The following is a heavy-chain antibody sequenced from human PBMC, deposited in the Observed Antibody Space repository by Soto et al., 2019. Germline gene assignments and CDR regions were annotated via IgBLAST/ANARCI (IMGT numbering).Heavy chain of an antibody. CDR3: VKGLNRGGNPASDFDI. Sequence: GGSLRLSCAASGFTFNDYAMHWVRQPPGKGLEWVSSVNWNSVTTRYAVSLKGRFSISRDNAQNSLYLKMNGLRPEDTALYYCVKGLNRGGNPASDFDISGQATMATVSS. J-gene: IGHJ3*02. CDR2: VNWNSVTT. CDR1: GFTFNDYA. V-gene: IGHV3-9*01. D-gene: IGHD2-2*01.